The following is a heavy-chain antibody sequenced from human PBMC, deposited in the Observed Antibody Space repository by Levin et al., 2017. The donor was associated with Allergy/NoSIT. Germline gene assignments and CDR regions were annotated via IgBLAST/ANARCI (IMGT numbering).Heavy chain of an antibody. CDR1: GFTFNSYA. D-gene: IGHD6-13*01. Sequence: GGSLRLSCAASGFTFNSYAMSWVHQAPGKGLEWVSVISGSGATTYYADSVKGRFTISRDNSKNTLFLQMNSLRAEDTALYYCAKVKGGANIWYPLDYWGRGTLVTVSS. CDR2: ISGSGATT. CDR3: AKVKGGANIWYPLDY. V-gene: IGHV3-23*01. J-gene: IGHJ4*02.